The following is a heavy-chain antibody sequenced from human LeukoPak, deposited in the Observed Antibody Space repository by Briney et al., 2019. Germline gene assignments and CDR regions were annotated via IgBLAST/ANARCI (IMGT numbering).Heavy chain of an antibody. CDR3: ARDRLKGTMVRGVIN. CDR2: ISAYNGNT. Sequence: GASVKVSRKASGYTFTSYGISWVRQAPGQGLEWMGWISAYNGNTNYAQKLQGRVTMTTDTSTNTAYMELRSLRSDDTAVYYCARDRLKGTMVRGVINWGQGTLVTVSS. V-gene: IGHV1-18*01. CDR1: GYTFTSYG. J-gene: IGHJ4*02. D-gene: IGHD3-10*01.